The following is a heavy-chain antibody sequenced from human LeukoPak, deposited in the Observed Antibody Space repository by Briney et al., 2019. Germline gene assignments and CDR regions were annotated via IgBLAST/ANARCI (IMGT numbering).Heavy chain of an antibody. CDR3: ARDKSEQGGGYSGYGGFNI. CDR2: IYTSGST. J-gene: IGHJ3*02. V-gene: IGHV4-4*07. D-gene: IGHD5-12*01. Sequence: SETLSLTCTVSGGSISSYYWSWIRQPAGKGLEWIGRIYTSGSTNYNPSLKSRVTISVDTSKNQFSLKLSSVTAADTAVYYCARDKSEQGGGYSGYGGFNIWGQGKMVTVSS. CDR1: GGSISSYY.